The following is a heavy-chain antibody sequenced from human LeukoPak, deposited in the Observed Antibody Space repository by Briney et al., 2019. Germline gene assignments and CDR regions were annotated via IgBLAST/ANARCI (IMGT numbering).Heavy chain of an antibody. CDR2: MKRDGSEK. J-gene: IGHJ6*02. D-gene: IGHD6-13*01. CDR1: GFTFSSYW. V-gene: IGHV3-7*01. CDR3: ARVKAGNRYYYYGMDV. Sequence: GSLRLSCAASGFTFSSYWMSWVRQAPGKGLEWVANMKRDGSEKYYVDSVKGRFTISRDNAKNSLYLQMNSLRAEDTAVYYCARVKAGNRYYYYGMDVWGQGTTVTVSS.